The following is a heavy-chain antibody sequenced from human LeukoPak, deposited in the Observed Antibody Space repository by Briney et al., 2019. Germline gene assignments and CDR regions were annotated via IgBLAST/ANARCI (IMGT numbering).Heavy chain of an antibody. J-gene: IGHJ4*02. CDR2: INPNSGGT. D-gene: IGHD6-19*01. CDR3: ARDPTNTSGRYAYFDY. V-gene: IGHV1-2*02. CDR1: GYTFTGYY. Sequence: ASVKVSCKASGYTFTGYYMHWVRQAPGQGLEWMGWINPNSGGTNYAQKFQGRVSLTTDTSTSTVYMELRSLSSDDTAVYYCARDPTNTSGRYAYFDYWGQGTLVTVSS.